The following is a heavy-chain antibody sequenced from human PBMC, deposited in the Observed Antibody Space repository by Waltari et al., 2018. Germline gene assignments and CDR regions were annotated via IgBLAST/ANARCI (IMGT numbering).Heavy chain of an antibody. CDR3: ARGPPLSWFGELFNYYYGMDV. CDR1: GYTFTSYG. Sequence: QVQLVQSGAEVKKPGASVKVSCKDSGYTFTSYGISWVRQAPGQELEWMGWISAYNGNTNYAQKLQGRVTMTTDTSTSTAYMELRSLRSDDTAVYYCARGPPLSWFGELFNYYYGMDVWGQGTTVTVSS. D-gene: IGHD3-10*01. V-gene: IGHV1-18*01. CDR2: ISAYNGNT. J-gene: IGHJ6*02.